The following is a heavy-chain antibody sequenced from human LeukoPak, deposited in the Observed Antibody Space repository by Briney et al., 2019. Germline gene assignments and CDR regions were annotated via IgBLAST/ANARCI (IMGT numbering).Heavy chain of an antibody. D-gene: IGHD4-17*01. V-gene: IGHV1-2*02. CDR1: GYTFTSYG. J-gene: IGHJ4*02. Sequence: ASVKVSCKASGYTFTSYGISWVRQAPGQGLEWMGWINPNSGGTNYAQKFQGRVTMTRDTSISTAYMELSRLRSDDTAIYYCATGDYLRGHYYWGQGTLVTVSS. CDR3: ATGDYLRGHYY. CDR2: INPNSGGT.